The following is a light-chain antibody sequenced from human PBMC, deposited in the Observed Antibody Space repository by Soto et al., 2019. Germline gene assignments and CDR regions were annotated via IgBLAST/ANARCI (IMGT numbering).Light chain of an antibody. CDR2: DAS. V-gene: IGKV3-11*01. CDR1: QSVRIC. Sequence: EIVLTYCPATLSLSPGERATPSCRATQSVRICLGWNQRKPGQAPRLLIYDASNRAPGIPPRFSANGSGTDFTLKISRVEAEDVGVYYCMQSIQFPITFGQGTRLEIK. J-gene: IGKJ5*01. CDR3: MQSIQFPIT.